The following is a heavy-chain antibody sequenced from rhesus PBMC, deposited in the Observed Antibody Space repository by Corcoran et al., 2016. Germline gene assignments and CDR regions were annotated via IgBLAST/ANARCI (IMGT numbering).Heavy chain of an antibody. Sequence: EVHLVDSGGGLVHSGGSLRLSCAVSGFTIRDYYMPWVRQAPGLGPEWGGFIRSTTNGVTTEYAASVKGRVTISRDDSKNIASIQMNRLKSEDTAVYYCARLSRWAVDYWGQGVLVTVPS. V-gene: IGHV3S22*01. D-gene: IGHD6-13*01. CDR3: ARLSRWAVDY. CDR1: GFTIRDYY. J-gene: IGHJ4*01. CDR2: IRSTTNGVTT.